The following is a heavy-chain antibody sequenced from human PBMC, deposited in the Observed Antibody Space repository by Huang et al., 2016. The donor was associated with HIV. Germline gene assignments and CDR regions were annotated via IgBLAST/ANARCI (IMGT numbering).Heavy chain of an antibody. CDR1: GASFTGDY. V-gene: IGHV4-34*01. J-gene: IGHJ6*02. CDR2: INDSGAT. CDR3: ARQWVLLDYLMGMDV. D-gene: IGHD3-3*01. Sequence: QVHLQQWGAGLLKPSETLTLTCAVSGASFTGDYWTWIRQTPGKGLEWIGEINDSGATSYNPSLESRVTISMDRSKKQFSLRLSAMTAADTAVYYCARQWVLLDYLMGMDVWGQGTTVIVSS.